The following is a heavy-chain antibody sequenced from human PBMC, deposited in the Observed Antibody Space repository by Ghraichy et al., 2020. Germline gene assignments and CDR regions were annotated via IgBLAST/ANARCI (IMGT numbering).Heavy chain of an antibody. CDR1: GDSLSSDY. CDR2: TYYTGST. J-gene: IGHJ6*02. CDR3: ARGVSVKYYGMDV. V-gene: IGHV4-59*01. D-gene: IGHD3-16*01. Sequence: SQTLLTCTVSGDSLSSDYWSWIRQPPGKGLECIGYTYYTGSTHYNPSLKSRITISVDRSKNQISLRLRSVTAADTGVYYCARGVSVKYYGMDVWGQGTTVAVSS.